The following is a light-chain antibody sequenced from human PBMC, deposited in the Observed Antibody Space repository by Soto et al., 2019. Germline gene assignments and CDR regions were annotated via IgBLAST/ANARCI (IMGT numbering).Light chain of an antibody. Sequence: QSALTQPASVSGSPGQSITISCTGTSSDVGGYNYVSWYQQHPGKAPKLMIYDVSNRPSGVSNRFSGSKSGNTASLTISGLQAEDEADYYCSSYTSSSTLEVCGTGTQLTVL. V-gene: IGLV2-14*01. CDR1: SSDVGGYNY. CDR3: SSYTSSSTLEV. CDR2: DVS. J-gene: IGLJ1*01.